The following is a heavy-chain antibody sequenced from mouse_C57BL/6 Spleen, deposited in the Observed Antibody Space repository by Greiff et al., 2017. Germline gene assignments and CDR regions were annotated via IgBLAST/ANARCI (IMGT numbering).Heavy chain of an antibody. CDR3: VRQSYDGYYVGAMDY. CDR2: IRSKSNNYAT. J-gene: IGHJ4*01. V-gene: IGHV10-1*01. CDR1: GFSFNTYA. D-gene: IGHD2-3*01. Sequence: EVKLVESGGGLVQPKGSLKLSCAASGFSFNTYAMNWVRQAPGKGLEWVARIRSKSNNYATYYADSVKDRFTISRDDSESMLYLQMNNLKTEDTAMYYCVRQSYDGYYVGAMDYWGQGTSVTVSS.